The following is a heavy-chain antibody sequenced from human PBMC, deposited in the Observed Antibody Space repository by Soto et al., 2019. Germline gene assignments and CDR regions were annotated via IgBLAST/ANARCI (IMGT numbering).Heavy chain of an antibody. CDR1: GATFRSYA. Sequence: VQLVPSGAEVKKPGSSVKVSCRASGATFRSYAFTWVRQAPGQGLEWMGGISPIFGSTIYARQFQGRVTITADDSASTAYMELNSLSSEDTAVYYCAGDYGVYDWYGMDVWGQGTTVTVSS. D-gene: IGHD4-17*01. CDR2: ISPIFGST. V-gene: IGHV1-69*01. J-gene: IGHJ6*02. CDR3: AGDYGVYDWYGMDV.